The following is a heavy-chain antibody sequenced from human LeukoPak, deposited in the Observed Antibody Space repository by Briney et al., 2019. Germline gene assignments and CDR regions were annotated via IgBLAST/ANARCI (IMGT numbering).Heavy chain of an antibody. J-gene: IGHJ6*02. CDR2: ISGNGGST. CDR1: GFTFSSYA. CDR3: AKDFRPPYGSGFYYYYGMDV. D-gene: IGHD3-10*01. Sequence: GGSLRLSCAASGFTFSSYAMSWVRQAPGKGLEWVSAISGNGGSTYYADSVKGRFTISRDNSKNTLYLQMNSLRAEDTAVYYCAKDFRPPYGSGFYYYYGMDVWGQGTTVTVSS. V-gene: IGHV3-23*01.